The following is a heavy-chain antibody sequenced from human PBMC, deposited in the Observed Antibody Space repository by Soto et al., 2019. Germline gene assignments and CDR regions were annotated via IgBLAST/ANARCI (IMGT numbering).Heavy chain of an antibody. V-gene: IGHV1-18*01. D-gene: IGHD4-17*01. Sequence: ASVKVSCKASGYAFTSYGSSWVRQAPGQGLEWMGWISAYNGNTNYAQKLQGRVTMTTDTSTSTAYMELRSLRSDDTAVYYCARADVISTTVTTVNWFDPWGQGTLVTVSS. CDR1: GYAFTSYG. J-gene: IGHJ5*02. CDR3: ARADVISTTVTTVNWFDP. CDR2: ISAYNGNT.